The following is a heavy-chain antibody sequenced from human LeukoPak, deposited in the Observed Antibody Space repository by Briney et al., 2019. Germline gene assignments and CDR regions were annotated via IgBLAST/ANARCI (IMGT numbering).Heavy chain of an antibody. Sequence: GGSLRLSCAASGFTFSSYAMSWVRQAPGKGLEWVSALSGSGGSTYYADSVKGRFTISRDNSKNTLYLQMNSLRAEDTAVYYCAKVAVVIPAAGSNLDYWGQGTLVTVSS. V-gene: IGHV3-23*01. D-gene: IGHD2-2*01. CDR3: AKVAVVIPAAGSNLDY. CDR1: GFTFSSYA. J-gene: IGHJ4*02. CDR2: LSGSGGST.